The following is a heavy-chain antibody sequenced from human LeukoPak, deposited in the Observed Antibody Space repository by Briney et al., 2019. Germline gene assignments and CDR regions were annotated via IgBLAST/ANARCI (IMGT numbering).Heavy chain of an antibody. Sequence: SGPTLVNPTQTLTLTCTFSGFSLSTSGMRVSWIRQPPAKALEWLARIDWDDDKYYSTSLKTRLTISRHTSKNQVVLTMTHLDPVDTATYYCARIRVDTSGWYEDYWGQGTLVTVSS. J-gene: IGHJ4*02. CDR2: IDWDDDK. D-gene: IGHD6-19*01. CDR1: GFSLSTSGMR. CDR3: ARIRVDTSGWYEDY. V-gene: IGHV2-70*04.